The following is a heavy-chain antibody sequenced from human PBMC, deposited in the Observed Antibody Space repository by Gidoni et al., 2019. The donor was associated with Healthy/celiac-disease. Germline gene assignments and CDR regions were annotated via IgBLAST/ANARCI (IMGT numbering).Heavy chain of an antibody. V-gene: IGHV1-69*01. CDR3: AREQVVVVAATGADAFDI. J-gene: IGHJ3*02. Sequence: QVQLVQSGAEVKKPGSSVKVSCKASGGTFSSYAISWVRQAPGQGLEWMGGIIPIFGTANYAQKFQGRVTITADESTSTAYMELSSLRSEDTAVYYCAREQVVVVAATGADAFDIWGQGTMVTVSS. CDR2: IIPIFGTA. D-gene: IGHD2-15*01. CDR1: GGTFSSYA.